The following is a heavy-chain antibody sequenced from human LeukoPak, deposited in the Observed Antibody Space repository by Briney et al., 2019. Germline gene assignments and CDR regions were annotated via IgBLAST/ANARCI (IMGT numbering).Heavy chain of an antibody. CDR2: ISYEGRTM. CDR1: GFTFSNYG. Sequence: GGSLRLSCAGAGFTFSNYGMHWVRQAPGKGLEWVAVISYEGRTMYYGDSVKGRFTISRGNSRNTLFLQMNSLSPDDTAVYYCAKEGTAQISTWYDNWGQGTLVTVSS. J-gene: IGHJ4*02. CDR3: AKEGTAQISTWYDN. D-gene: IGHD2-2*01. V-gene: IGHV3-30*18.